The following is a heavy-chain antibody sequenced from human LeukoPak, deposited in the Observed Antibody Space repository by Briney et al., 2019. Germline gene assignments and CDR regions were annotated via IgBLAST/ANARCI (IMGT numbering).Heavy chain of an antibody. Sequence: GRSLRLSRAASGFTFSSYGMHWVRQAPGKGLEWVAVISYDGSNKYYADSVKGRFTISRDNSKNTLYLQMNSLRAEDTAVYYCAKVLYGDYLDYWGQGTLVTVSS. CDR1: GFTFSSYG. V-gene: IGHV3-30*18. CDR2: ISYDGSNK. CDR3: AKVLYGDYLDY. D-gene: IGHD4-17*01. J-gene: IGHJ4*02.